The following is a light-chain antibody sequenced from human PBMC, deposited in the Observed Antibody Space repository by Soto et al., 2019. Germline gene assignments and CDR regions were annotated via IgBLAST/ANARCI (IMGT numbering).Light chain of an antibody. CDR1: ISNIGGNT. J-gene: IGLJ2*01. Sequence: QSVLTQPPSASGTPGQRVTISCSGSISNIGGNTVNWYQQLPGTAPKLLMYTNNQRPSGVPDRFSGSKSGNSASLAISGLQSEDEADYYCAAWDDSLNGVVFGGGTKVTVL. V-gene: IGLV1-44*01. CDR3: AAWDDSLNGVV. CDR2: TNN.